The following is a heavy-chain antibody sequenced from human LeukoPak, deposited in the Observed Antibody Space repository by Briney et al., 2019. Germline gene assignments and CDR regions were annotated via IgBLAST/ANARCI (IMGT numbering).Heavy chain of an antibody. Sequence: SGESLKISCAASGYDFVSYWIAWVRQVPGKGLQCMGIIYPGDSDTRYSPSFQDQVTISADKSTSSAYLQWSSLTASDTAMYYCVALSIHGNYGGYYGFNVWGQGTTVIVSS. V-gene: IGHV5-51*01. J-gene: IGHJ6*01. CDR1: GYDFVSYW. CDR3: VALSIHGNYGGYYGFNV. D-gene: IGHD3/OR15-3a*01. CDR2: IYPGDSDT.